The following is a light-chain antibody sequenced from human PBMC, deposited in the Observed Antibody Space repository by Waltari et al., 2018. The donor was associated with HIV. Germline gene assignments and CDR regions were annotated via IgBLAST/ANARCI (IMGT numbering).Light chain of an antibody. CDR2: MNN. J-gene: IGLJ3*02. Sequence: QSVLTQPPSASGTPGQRVTISCSGRSSNIGSHYVYWYQQLPGTAPKLLIYMNNQRPSGVPDRFSGSKSGTSASLAISGLRSEDDADYYCAAWDASLSAWVFGGGTKLTVL. CDR3: AAWDASLSAWV. CDR1: SSNIGSHY. V-gene: IGLV1-47*01.